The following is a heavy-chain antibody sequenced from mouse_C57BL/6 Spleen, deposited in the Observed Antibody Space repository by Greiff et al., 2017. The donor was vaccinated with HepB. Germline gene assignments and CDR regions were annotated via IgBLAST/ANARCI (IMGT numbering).Heavy chain of an antibody. CDR1: GYTFTSYW. Sequence: QVQLQQPGAELVKPGASVKLSCKASGYTFTSYWMQWVKQRPGQGLEWIGEIDPSDSYTNYNQKFKGMATLTVDTSSSTAYMQLSSLTSEDSAVYYCATGTWGYWGQGTTLTVSS. D-gene: IGHD4-1*01. CDR3: ATGTWGY. J-gene: IGHJ2*01. V-gene: IGHV1-50*01. CDR2: IDPSDSYT.